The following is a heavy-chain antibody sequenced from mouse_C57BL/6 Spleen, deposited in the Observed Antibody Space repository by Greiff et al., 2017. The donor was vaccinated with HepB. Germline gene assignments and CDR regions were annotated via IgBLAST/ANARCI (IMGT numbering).Heavy chain of an antibody. CDR2: ISSGGSYT. J-gene: IGHJ4*01. V-gene: IGHV5-6*01. CDR1: GFTFSSYG. Sequence: EVKVVESGGDLVKPGGSLKLSCAASGFTFSSYGMSWVRQTPDKRLEWVATISSGGSYTYYPDSVKGRFTISRDNAKNTLYLQMSSLKSEDTAMYYCAREDDYAYAMDYWGQGTSVTVSS. D-gene: IGHD2-4*01. CDR3: AREDDYAYAMDY.